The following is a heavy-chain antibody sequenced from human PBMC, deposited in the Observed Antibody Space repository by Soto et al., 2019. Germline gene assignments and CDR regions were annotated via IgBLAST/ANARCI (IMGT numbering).Heavy chain of an antibody. D-gene: IGHD6-13*01. CDR1: GFTFSSYA. CDR2: ISGSGGST. J-gene: IGHJ5*02. CDR3: AKGTGSSWYENWFDP. V-gene: IGHV3-23*01. Sequence: EVQLLESGGGLVQPGGSLRLSCAASGFTFSSYAMSWVRQAPGKGLEWVSAISGSGGSTYYADSVKGRFTISRDNSKNSLYLQMNSLRAEDTAVYYCAKGTGSSWYENWFDPWGQGTLVTVSS.